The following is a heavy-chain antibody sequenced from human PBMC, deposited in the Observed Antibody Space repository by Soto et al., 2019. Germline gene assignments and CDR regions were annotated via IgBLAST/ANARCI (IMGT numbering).Heavy chain of an antibody. V-gene: IGHV3-48*02. J-gene: IGHJ4*02. D-gene: IGHD3-3*01. Sequence: AVGLLRLACGAAGVTCSNYNMNWVRQAPGKGLEWVSYISSSSTIYYADSVKGRFTISRGNAKNSLYLQMNSLRDDDTAVYYCAREFFYDYWVQRTLVTVSS. CDR3: AREFFYDY. CDR2: ISSSSTI. CDR1: GVTCSNYN.